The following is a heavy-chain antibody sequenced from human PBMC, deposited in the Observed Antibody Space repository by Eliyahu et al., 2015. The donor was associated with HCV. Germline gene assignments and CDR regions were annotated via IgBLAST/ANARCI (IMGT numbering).Heavy chain of an antibody. J-gene: IGHJ4*02. Sequence: QVHLVESGGDLVKPGGSLRLSCAASGFTFSDYYMSWVRQAPGKGLEWISFISSSSFTIYYADSVKGRFTVSRDNAEKLLYPQMSSLRADDTAVYYCSRVSGDFHYWGQGTLVTVSS. CDR3: SRVSGDFHY. CDR1: GFTFSDYY. D-gene: IGHD4-17*01. CDR2: ISSSSFTI. V-gene: IGHV3-11*01.